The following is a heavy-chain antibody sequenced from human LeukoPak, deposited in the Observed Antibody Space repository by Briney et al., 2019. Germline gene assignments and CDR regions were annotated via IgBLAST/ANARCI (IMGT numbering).Heavy chain of an antibody. D-gene: IGHD3-10*01. CDR2: ISYDGSNK. J-gene: IGHJ4*02. V-gene: IGHV3-30-3*01. CDR3: AKDRRQSYGTGSYLEY. Sequence: GGSLRLSCAASGFTFSSYAMHWVRQAPGKGLEGVAVISYDGSNKYYADSVKGRFTISRDNSKNTLYLHMNSLRAEDTAIYYCAKDRRQSYGTGSYLEYWGQGSLVTVSS. CDR1: GFTFSSYA.